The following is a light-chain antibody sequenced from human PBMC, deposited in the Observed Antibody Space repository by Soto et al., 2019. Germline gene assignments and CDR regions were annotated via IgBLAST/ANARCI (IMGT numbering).Light chain of an antibody. Sequence: EIVLTQSPGTLSLSPGERATLSCRASQSVSSSYLAWYQQKPGQAPRLLIYGTSSRATGIPDRFSGSGSGTDFTLTISRLEPEDFAVYYCQQYCSSPLYTFGQGPNLEIK. CDR2: GTS. J-gene: IGKJ2*01. CDR1: QSVSSSY. CDR3: QQYCSSPLYT. V-gene: IGKV3-20*01.